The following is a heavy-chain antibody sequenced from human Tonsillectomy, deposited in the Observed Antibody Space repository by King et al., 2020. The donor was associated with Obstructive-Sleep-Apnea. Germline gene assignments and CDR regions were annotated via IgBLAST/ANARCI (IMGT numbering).Heavy chain of an antibody. V-gene: IGHV3-30*04. Sequence: QLVQSGGGVVQPGRSLRLSCAASGFTFSSYAMHWVRQAPGKGLEWVAVISYDGSNKYYADSVKGRFTISRDNSKNTLYLQMNSLRAEDTAVYYCAAGGSMDYWGQGTLVTVSS. J-gene: IGHJ4*02. CDR2: ISYDGSNK. CDR1: GFTFSSYA. CDR3: AAGGSMDY. D-gene: IGHD3-10*01.